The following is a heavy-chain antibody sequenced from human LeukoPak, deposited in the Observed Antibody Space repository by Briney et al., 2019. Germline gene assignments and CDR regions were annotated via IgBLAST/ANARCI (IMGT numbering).Heavy chain of an antibody. J-gene: IGHJ5*02. CDR3: GSANFTHSLRSRVTISLATSKNQFSLKLSSVAAAATAVYYCAMTRGDALFGVVPNWFDH. CDR1: GGSTSVYY. Sequence: SETLSLTCSVCGGSTSVYYWSGLRQPPGRGVEWFGHIYYSGSTNYNPSLKGRVTISLDKSKNQFSLKLSSVTAADTAVYYCGSANFTHSLRSRVTISLATSKNQFSLKLSSVAAAATAVYYCAMTRGDALFGVVPNWFDHWGQGTLVTVSS. V-gene: IGHV4-59*08. CDR2: IYYSGST. D-gene: IGHD3-10*01.